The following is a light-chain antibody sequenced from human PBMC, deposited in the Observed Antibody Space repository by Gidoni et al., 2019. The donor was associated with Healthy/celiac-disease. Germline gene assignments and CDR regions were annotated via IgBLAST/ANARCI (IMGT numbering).Light chain of an antibody. CDR1: QGISNY. J-gene: IGKJ5*01. Sequence: DTQMTPSPSSLSASVGDRVTITCRASQGISNYLAWYQQKPGKVPKLLIYAASTLQSGVPSRFSGSGSGTDFTLTISSLQPEDVATYYCQKYNSAPITFXQXTRLEIK. V-gene: IGKV1-27*01. CDR2: AAS. CDR3: QKYNSAPIT.